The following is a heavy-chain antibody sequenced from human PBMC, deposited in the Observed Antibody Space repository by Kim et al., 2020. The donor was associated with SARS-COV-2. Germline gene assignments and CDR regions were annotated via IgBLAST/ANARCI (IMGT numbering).Heavy chain of an antibody. Sequence: KFQGRVTITADESTSTAYMELSSLRSEDTAVYYCARLNHVDTAMVGDFDYWGQGTLVTVSS. CDR3: ARLNHVDTAMVGDFDY. V-gene: IGHV1-69*01. D-gene: IGHD5-18*01. J-gene: IGHJ4*02.